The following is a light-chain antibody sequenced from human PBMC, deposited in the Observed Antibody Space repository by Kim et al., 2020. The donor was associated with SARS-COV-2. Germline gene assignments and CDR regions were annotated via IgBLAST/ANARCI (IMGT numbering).Light chain of an antibody. J-gene: IGKJ1*01. V-gene: IGKV1-39*01. CDR3: QQSYNTPRT. Sequence: ASVGDRVTITCRASQSINSYLNWYQQKPGKAPTVLIYAATGLQSGVPSRFSGGGSGTDFTLTISSLQPEDFATYFCQQSYNTPRTFGQGTKVDIK. CDR2: AAT. CDR1: QSINSY.